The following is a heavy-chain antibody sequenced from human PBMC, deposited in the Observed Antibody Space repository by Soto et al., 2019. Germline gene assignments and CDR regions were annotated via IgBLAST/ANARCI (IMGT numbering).Heavy chain of an antibody. V-gene: IGHV3-30-3*01. CDR3: ARSMQLWLHWDY. J-gene: IGHJ4*02. CDR2: ISYDGSNK. Sequence: QVQLVESGGGVVQPGRSLRLSCAASGFTFSSYAMHWVRQAPGKGLEWVAVISYDGSNKYYADSVKGRFTISRDNSNNTLYLPMNSLRPEDTAVYYCARSMQLWLHWDYWGQGTLVTVSS. CDR1: GFTFSSYA. D-gene: IGHD5-18*01.